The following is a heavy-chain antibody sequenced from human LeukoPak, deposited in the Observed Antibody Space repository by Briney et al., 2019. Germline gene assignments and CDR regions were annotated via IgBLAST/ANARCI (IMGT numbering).Heavy chain of an antibody. V-gene: IGHV4-38-2*02. D-gene: IGHD3-9*01. CDR2: IYHSGST. CDR1: GYSISSGYY. Sequence: SETLSLTCTVSGYSISSGYYWGWIRQPPGKGLEWIGSIYHSGSTYYNPSLKSRVTISVDTSKNQFSLSLRSLTAADTAVYYCARVPGVYYDILTGYGSGWFDPWGQGTLVTVSS. CDR3: ARVPGVYYDILTGYGSGWFDP. J-gene: IGHJ5*02.